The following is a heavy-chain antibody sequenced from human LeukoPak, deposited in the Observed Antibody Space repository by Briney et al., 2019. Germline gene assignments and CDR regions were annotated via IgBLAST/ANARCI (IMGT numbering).Heavy chain of an antibody. V-gene: IGHV3-33*08. J-gene: IGHJ6*02. Sequence: GRSLRLSCAASGFTFSSYAMHWVRQAPGKGLEWVAVIWYDGSNKYYADSVKGRFTISRDNSKNTLYLQMNSLRAEDTAVYYCARDQGYSSSSSSYGMDVWGQGTTVTVSS. CDR3: ARDQGYSSSSSSYGMDV. D-gene: IGHD6-6*01. CDR1: GFTFSSYA. CDR2: IWYDGSNK.